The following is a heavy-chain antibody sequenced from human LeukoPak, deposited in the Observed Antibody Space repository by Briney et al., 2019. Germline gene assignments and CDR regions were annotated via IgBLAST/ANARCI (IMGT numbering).Heavy chain of an antibody. CDR2: ISAYNGNT. V-gene: IGHV1-18*01. CDR1: GYTFTSYG. Sequence: ASVKVSCKASGYTFTSYGISWVRQAPGQGLEWMGWISAYNGNTNYAQKLQGRVTMTTDTSTSTAYMEPRSLRSDDTAVYYCARDHGIAAAGPFDYWGQGTLVTVSS. J-gene: IGHJ4*02. D-gene: IGHD6-13*01. CDR3: ARDHGIAAAGPFDY.